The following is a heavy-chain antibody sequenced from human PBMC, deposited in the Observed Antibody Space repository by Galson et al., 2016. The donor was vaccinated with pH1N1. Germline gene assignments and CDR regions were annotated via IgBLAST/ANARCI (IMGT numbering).Heavy chain of an antibody. Sequence: SVKVSCKASGYIFTSDYFHWVRQAPGQGLEWTGVIDPSNGGTTFAQKLQSLVTMTRDTSTSTVYMELRGLKSEDTAVYYCIRDLVRLRDLWGQGTLVTVSS. CDR1: GYIFTSDY. J-gene: IGHJ5*02. CDR2: IDPSNGGT. CDR3: IRDLVRLRDL. D-gene: IGHD2-8*02. V-gene: IGHV1-46*03.